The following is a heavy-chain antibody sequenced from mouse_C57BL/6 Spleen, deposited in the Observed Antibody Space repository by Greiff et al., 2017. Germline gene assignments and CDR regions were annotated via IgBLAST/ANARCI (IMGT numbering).Heavy chain of an antibody. CDR1: GYTFTSYW. D-gene: IGHD2-2*01. J-gene: IGHJ3*01. CDR3: ARGDNGYDFAY. V-gene: IGHV1-64*01. Sequence: QVQLQQPGAELVKPGASVKLSCKASGYTFTSYWMHWVKQRPGQGLEWIGMIHPNSGSTNYNEKFKSKATLTVDKSSSTAYMQLSSLTSEDSAVYYWARGDNGYDFAYWGQGTLVTVSA. CDR2: IHPNSGST.